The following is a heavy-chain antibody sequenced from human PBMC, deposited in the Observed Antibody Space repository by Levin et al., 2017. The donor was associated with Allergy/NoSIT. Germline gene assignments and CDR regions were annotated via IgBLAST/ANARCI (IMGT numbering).Heavy chain of an antibody. J-gene: IGHJ4*02. CDR3: AREVRGTSQIDY. V-gene: IGHV4-39*07. CDR1: GGSITSNTYC. D-gene: IGHD2-15*01. CDR2: IYSRGST. Sequence: SETLSLTCTVSGGSITSNTYCWAWIRQPPGKGLEWIGSIYSRGSTSYNPSLKSRVTISVDTSKNQFSLELGSVTAADTAVYYCAREVRGTSQIDYWGQGTLVIVSS.